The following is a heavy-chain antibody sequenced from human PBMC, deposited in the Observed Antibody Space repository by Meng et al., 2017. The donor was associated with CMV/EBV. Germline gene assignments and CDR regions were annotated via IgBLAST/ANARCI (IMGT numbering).Heavy chain of an antibody. CDR2: IYYSGST. Sequence: SATLSLTCTVSGGSISSGGYYWSWIRQHPGKGLEWIGYIYYSGSTHHNPSLKSRVTISVDTSKNQFSLKLSSVTAADTAVYYCARDTVSTYYYYGMDVWGQGTTVTVSS. J-gene: IGHJ6*02. V-gene: IGHV4-31*03. D-gene: IGHD4-11*01. CDR3: ARDTVSTYYYYGMDV. CDR1: GGSISSGGYY.